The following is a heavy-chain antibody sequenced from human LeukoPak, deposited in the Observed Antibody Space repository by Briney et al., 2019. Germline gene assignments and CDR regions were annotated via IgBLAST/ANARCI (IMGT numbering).Heavy chain of an antibody. CDR1: GFTFSSYA. D-gene: IGHD3-22*01. V-gene: IGHV3-21*01. J-gene: IGHJ3*02. Sequence: PGGSLRLSCAASGFTFSSYAMSWVRQAPGKGLEWVSSISSSGGYIFDADSVKGRFTISRDNAKNSLYLQMNSLRAEDTAVYYCARDSSAYYTFDIWGQGTMVTVSS. CDR2: ISSSGGYI. CDR3: ARDSSAYYTFDI.